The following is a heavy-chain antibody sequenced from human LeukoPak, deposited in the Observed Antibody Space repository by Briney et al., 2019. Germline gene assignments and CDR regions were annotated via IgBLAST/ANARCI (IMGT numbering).Heavy chain of an antibody. J-gene: IGHJ4*02. CDR1: GFTFSSYA. CDR2: ISYDGSNK. V-gene: IGHV3-30*04. CDR3: AREKLWFGELLANGLDY. Sequence: PGGSLRLSCAASGFTFSSYAMHWVRQAPGKGLEWVAVISYDGSNKYYADSVKGQFTISRDNSKNTLYLQMNSLRAEDTAVYYCAREKLWFGELLANGLDYWGQGTLVTVSS. D-gene: IGHD3-10*01.